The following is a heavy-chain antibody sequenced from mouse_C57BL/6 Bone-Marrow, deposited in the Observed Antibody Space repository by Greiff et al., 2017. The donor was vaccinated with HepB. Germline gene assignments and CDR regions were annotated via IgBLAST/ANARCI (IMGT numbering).Heavy chain of an antibody. V-gene: IGHV5-12*01. J-gene: IGHJ2*01. D-gene: IGHD1-1*01. Sequence: EVKLMESGGGLVQPGGSLKLSCAASGFTFSDYYMYWVRQTPEKRLEWVAYISNGGGSTYYPDTVKGRFTISRDNAKNTLYLQMSRLKSEDTAMYYCARGLYYYGSSSGYFDYWGQGTTLTVSS. CDR1: GFTFSDYY. CDR2: ISNGGGST. CDR3: ARGLYYYGSSSGYFDY.